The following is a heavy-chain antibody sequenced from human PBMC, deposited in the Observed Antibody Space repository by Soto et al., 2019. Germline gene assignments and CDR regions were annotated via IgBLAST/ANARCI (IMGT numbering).Heavy chain of an antibody. V-gene: IGHV3-74*01. J-gene: IGHJ4*02. CDR3: ARVPSSSYHYFDY. CDR2: INIDGTIT. Sequence: GGSLRLSCAASGFTSGLAFTNYWMHWVRQPPGKGLVWVSRINIDGTITNYADSVEGRFTISRDNAKNTLYLQMSSLRAEDTAVYYCARVPSSSYHYFDYWGQGTLVTVSS. D-gene: IGHD6-13*01. CDR1: GFTSGLAFTNYW.